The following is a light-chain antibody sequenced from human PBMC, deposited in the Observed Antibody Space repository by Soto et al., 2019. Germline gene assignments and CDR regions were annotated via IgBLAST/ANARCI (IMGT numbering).Light chain of an antibody. J-gene: IGLJ3*02. CDR1: GSNIGSNT. V-gene: IGLV1-44*01. Sequence: SVLTQPPSASGTPGQRVTISCSGSGSNIGSNTVNWYQHLPGTAPKVLINSNDQRPSGVPDRFSGSKSGTSASLAISGLQSDDEADYYCATWDDNLNGPVFGGGTKVTVL. CDR3: ATWDDNLNGPV. CDR2: SND.